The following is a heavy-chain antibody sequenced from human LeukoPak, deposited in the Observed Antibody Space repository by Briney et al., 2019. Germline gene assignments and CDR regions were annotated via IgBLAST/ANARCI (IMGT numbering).Heavy chain of an antibody. CDR1: GFTLSSCA. D-gene: IGHD3-22*01. CDR2: ISYDGSNK. J-gene: IGHJ4*02. V-gene: IGHV3-30-3*01. CDR3: ARDEADYDSSGYYEVGTFDY. Sequence: GGSLRLSCAASGFTLSSCAMHWVRQAPGKGLEWVAVISYDGSNKYYADSVKGRFTISRDNSKNTLYLQMNSLRAEDTAVYYCARDEADYDSSGYYEVGTFDYWGQGTLVTVSS.